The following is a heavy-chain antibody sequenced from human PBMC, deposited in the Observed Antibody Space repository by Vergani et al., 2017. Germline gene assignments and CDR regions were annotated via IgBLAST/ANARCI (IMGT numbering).Heavy chain of an antibody. J-gene: IGHJ5*02. CDR2: VYPSGTT. Sequence: QVQLHESGPGLVKPSETLFLICSASGVSMQSGSFYWTCIRQTAEGRLEWIGRVYPSGTTNYNPSLNGRVTIFVDKSKNLLSLRLNSVTAADTAVYYCARGETRTDWFDPWGQGTLVTVSS. V-gene: IGHV4-61*02. CDR1: GVSMQSGSFY. D-gene: IGHD3/OR15-3a*01. CDR3: ARGETRTDWFDP.